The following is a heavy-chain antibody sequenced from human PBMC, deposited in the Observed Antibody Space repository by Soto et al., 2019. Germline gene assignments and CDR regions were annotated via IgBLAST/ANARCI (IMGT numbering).Heavy chain of an antibody. CDR2: SNPAGGAA. CDR3: ASEGDPRLYAATVFDY. D-gene: IGHD2-21*01. CDR1: GYTFTKFH. V-gene: IGHV1-46*01. J-gene: IGHJ4*02. Sequence: QVRLVQSGAEVKKPGASVKISCETSGYTFTKFHLHWVRQAPGQGLEWVGRSNPAGGAANYAQPVQGRVSVTTDTSTSTVYVQLSNLRSEDTAVYYCASEGDPRLYAATVFDYWGQGTLLSVSS.